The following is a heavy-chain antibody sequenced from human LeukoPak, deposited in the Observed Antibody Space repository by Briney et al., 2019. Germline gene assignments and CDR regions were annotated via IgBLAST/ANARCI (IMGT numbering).Heavy chain of an antibody. J-gene: IGHJ4*01. V-gene: IGHV1-18*01. CDR3: ARDGVSGHFDY. CDR1: GYTFNSYG. CDR2: IDPSNGNI. D-gene: IGHD3-3*01. Sequence: PKASVKVSCKASGYTFNSYGICWVRQAPGQGLEWMGWIDPSNGNIKYAEKLQGRVTITTDTSTSTAYMDLRSLRSDDTAVYYCARDGVSGHFDYWGRGTLVTVSS.